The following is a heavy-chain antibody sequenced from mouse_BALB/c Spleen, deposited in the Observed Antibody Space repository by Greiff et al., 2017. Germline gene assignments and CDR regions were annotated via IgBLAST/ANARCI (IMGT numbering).Heavy chain of an antibody. D-gene: IGHD2-10*02. Sequence: VQLKQSGPELVKPGASMKISCKASGYSFTGYTMNWVKQSHGKNLEWIGLINPYNGGTSYNQKFKGKATLTVDKSSSTAYMELLSLTSEDSAVYYCARLGKYGNYDYYAMDYWGQGTSVTVSS. CDR3: ARLGKYGNYDYYAMDY. J-gene: IGHJ4*01. CDR2: INPYNGGT. V-gene: IGHV1-18*01. CDR1: GYSFTGYT.